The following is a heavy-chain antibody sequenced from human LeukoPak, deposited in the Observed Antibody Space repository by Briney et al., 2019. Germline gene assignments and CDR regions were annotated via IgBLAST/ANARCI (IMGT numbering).Heavy chain of an antibody. CDR2: MYSSGTT. CDR1: GDSIRSHY. Sequence: SETLSLTCTVSGDSIRSHYWSWIRQPAGKGLEWIGRMYSSGTTNYNPSLKSRVTMSVDTSKNQFSLKLSSVTAADTAVYYCARDSGSYSGGLDYWGQGTLVTVSS. D-gene: IGHD1-26*01. V-gene: IGHV4-4*07. CDR3: ARDSGSYSGGLDY. J-gene: IGHJ4*02.